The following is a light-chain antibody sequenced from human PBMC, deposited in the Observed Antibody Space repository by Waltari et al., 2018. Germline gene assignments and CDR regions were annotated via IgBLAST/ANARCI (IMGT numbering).Light chain of an antibody. J-gene: IGKJ1*01. CDR2: GAS. CDR3: QQYDNWLGT. Sequence: EIVMTQSPATLSVFPGERATLSCRASQSIRSNLAWYQLKPGPAPRLLIYGASTRATGIPARFSGSGSGTEFTLTISSLQSEDFAVYFCQQYDNWLGTFGQGTKVEIK. CDR1: QSIRSN. V-gene: IGKV3-15*01.